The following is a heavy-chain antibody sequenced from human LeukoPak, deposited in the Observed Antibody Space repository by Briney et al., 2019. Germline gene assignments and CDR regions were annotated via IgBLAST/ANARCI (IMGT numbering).Heavy chain of an antibody. CDR3: ARERASNNYNNWFDP. CDR1: GESPNNYY. Sequence: SETLSLTCAVYGESPNNYYWTWIRQPPGKGLEWIGEINHSGSANYNPSLKSRVTISVDTSVNQFFLKLSPVTAADTAVYYCARERASNNYNNWFDPWGQGTLVTVSS. V-gene: IGHV4-34*01. D-gene: IGHD4-11*01. CDR2: INHSGSA. J-gene: IGHJ5*02.